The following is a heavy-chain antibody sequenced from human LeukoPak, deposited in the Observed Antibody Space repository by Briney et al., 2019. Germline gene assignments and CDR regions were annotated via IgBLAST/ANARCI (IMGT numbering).Heavy chain of an antibody. D-gene: IGHD3-3*01. CDR3: AKDEVYYDFWSGYYSNAFDY. J-gene: IGHJ4*02. CDR1: GFTFSSYS. CDR2: ISGSGGST. V-gene: IGHV3-23*01. Sequence: GGSLRLSCAAPGFTFSSYSMNWVRQAPGKGLEWVSAISGSGGSTYYADSVKGRFTISRDNSKNTLYLQMNSLRAEDTAVYYCAKDEVYYDFWSGYYSNAFDYWGQGTLVTVSS.